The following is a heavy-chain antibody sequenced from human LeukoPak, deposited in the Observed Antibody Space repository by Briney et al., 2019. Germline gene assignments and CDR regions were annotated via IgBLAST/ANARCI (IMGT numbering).Heavy chain of an antibody. CDR1: GGSISNYY. D-gene: IGHD6-13*01. Sequence: SESLSLTCTVSGGSISNYYWSWIRQPPGKGLEWIGYIYSSGSTNYNPSLKSRVTVSLGASRNQFSLRLSSVTAADTAVYYCARVGGYSSPLQHWGQGTLVTVSS. V-gene: IGHV4-59*01. CDR3: ARVGGYSSPLQH. J-gene: IGHJ4*02. CDR2: IYSSGST.